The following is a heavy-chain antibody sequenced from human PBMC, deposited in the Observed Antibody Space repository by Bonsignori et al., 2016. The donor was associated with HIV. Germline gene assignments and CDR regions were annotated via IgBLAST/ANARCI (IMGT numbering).Heavy chain of an antibody. CDR2: ISWNSGSI. Sequence: WIRQPPGKGLEWVSGISWNSGSIGYADSVKGRFTISRDNAKNSLYLQMNSLRAEDTALYYCAKDEGATSGVHAFDIWGQGTMVTVSS. CDR3: AKDEGATSGVHAFDI. D-gene: IGHD1-26*01. J-gene: IGHJ3*02. V-gene: IGHV3-9*01.